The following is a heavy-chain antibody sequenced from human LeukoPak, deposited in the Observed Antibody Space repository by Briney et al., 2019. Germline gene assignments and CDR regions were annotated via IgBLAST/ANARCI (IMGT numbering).Heavy chain of an antibody. Sequence: ASVTVSCKASGYTFTGYYMHWVRQAPGQGLEWMGWIDPNSGGTNYAQKFQGRVTMTRDTSISTAYMELSRLRCDDTAVYYCASALPKGGWFDPWGQGTLVTVSS. CDR2: IDPNSGGT. CDR3: ASALPKGGWFDP. V-gene: IGHV1-2*02. J-gene: IGHJ5*02. D-gene: IGHD2-15*01. CDR1: GYTFTGYY.